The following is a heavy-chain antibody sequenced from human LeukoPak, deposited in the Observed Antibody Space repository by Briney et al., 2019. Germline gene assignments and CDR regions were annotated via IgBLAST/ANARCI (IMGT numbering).Heavy chain of an antibody. V-gene: IGHV4-61*02. Sequence: SQTLSLTCSVSGGSVSSGNYYWSWIRQPAGKGLEWIGRSYTSGSTNYNPSLKSRVTISVDTSKNQFSLRLNSVTAADTAVYYCARRYCGSTICHDAFDIWGQGTMVTVSS. J-gene: IGHJ3*02. CDR2: SYTSGST. CDR3: ARRYCGSTICHDAFDI. D-gene: IGHD2-2*01. CDR1: GGSVSSGNYY.